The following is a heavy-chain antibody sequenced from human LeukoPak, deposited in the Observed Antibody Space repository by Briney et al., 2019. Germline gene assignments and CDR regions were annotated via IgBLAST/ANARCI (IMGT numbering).Heavy chain of an antibody. Sequence: PGGSLRLSCAASGFTFSNYWMHWVRQAPGKGLVWVSRINSDGRSTNYADSVKGRFTISRDNAKNSLYLQMNSLRAEDTAVYYCARGAPWAIQLWSFGVDPWGQGTLVTVSS. CDR1: GFTFSNYW. D-gene: IGHD5-18*01. CDR3: ARGAPWAIQLWSFGVDP. V-gene: IGHV3-74*01. J-gene: IGHJ5*02. CDR2: INSDGRST.